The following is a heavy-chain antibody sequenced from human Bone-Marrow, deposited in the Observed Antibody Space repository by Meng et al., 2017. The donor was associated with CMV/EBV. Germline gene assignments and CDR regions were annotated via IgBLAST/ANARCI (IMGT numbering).Heavy chain of an antibody. CDR1: GFTFGDYA. Sequence: GGSLRLSCTASGFTFGDYAMSWVRQAPGKGLEWVSGISWNSGSIGYADSVKGRFTISRDNAKNSLYLQMNSLRAEDTAVYYCARWGSSSWHYYYYYGMDVWGQGTTVTVSS. V-gene: IGHV3-20*04. D-gene: IGHD6-13*01. CDR2: ISWNSGSI. CDR3: ARWGSSSWHYYYYYGMDV. J-gene: IGHJ6*02.